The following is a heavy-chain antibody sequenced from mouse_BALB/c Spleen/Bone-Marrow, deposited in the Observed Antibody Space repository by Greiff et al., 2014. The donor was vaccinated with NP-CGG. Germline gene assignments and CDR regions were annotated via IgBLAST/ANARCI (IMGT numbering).Heavy chain of an antibody. Sequence: EVQVVESGGGLVQPGGSRKLSCAASGFTFSSFGMHWVRQAPEKGLEWVAYISSGSSTIYYADTVKGRFTISRDNPKNTLFLQMTSLRSEDTAMYYCARDVPLYDVGYFDYWGQGITLTVSS. V-gene: IGHV5-17*02. CDR3: ARDVPLYDVGYFDY. D-gene: IGHD2-14*01. CDR2: ISSGSSTI. CDR1: GFTFSSFG. J-gene: IGHJ2*01.